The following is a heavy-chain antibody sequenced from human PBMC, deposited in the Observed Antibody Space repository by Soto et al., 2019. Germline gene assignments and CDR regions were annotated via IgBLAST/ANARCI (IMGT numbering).Heavy chain of an antibody. CDR3: ARRV. CDR2: ISAGGDST. J-gene: IGHJ4*02. CDR1: GFTFSLYP. Sequence: EVKVLESGGGLVQPGGSLRLSSATSGFTFSLYPTNWVRQAPGKGLEWVSGISAGGDSTYYADSVKGRFTIFRDNSKHSVYLQMTSLRVEDTAVYYCARRVWGQGTLVTVPS. V-gene: IGHV3-23*01.